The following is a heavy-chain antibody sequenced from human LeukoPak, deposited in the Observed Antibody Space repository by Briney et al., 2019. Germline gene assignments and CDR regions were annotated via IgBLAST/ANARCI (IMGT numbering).Heavy chain of an antibody. D-gene: IGHD6-19*01. CDR2: IYNSGGT. CDR1: GGSITSSFY. J-gene: IGHJ4*02. V-gene: IGHV4-59*12. Sequence: NPSETLSLTCTVSGGSITSSFYWSWIRQSPGKGLEWIGYIYNSGGTKYNPSLKSRLTISVDTSKNQFSLKLSSVTAADTAVYYCARLPRLYSSVRTSGDFWGQGTLVTVSS. CDR3: ARLPRLYSSVRTSGDF.